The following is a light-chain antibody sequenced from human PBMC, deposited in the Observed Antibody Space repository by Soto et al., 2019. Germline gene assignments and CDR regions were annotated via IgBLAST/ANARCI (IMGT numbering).Light chain of an antibody. CDR3: ATWDDSLNGHVV. CDR2: SNN. CDR1: RSNIGSNT. V-gene: IGLV1-44*01. Sequence: QSVLTQPPSESGTPGQRVTISCSGSRSNIGSNTVNWYQQLPGTAPKFLIYSNNQRPSGVPKRFSGSKSGTSASLAISGLQSEDAADYYWATWDDSLNGHVVFGGGPKVTVL. J-gene: IGLJ2*01.